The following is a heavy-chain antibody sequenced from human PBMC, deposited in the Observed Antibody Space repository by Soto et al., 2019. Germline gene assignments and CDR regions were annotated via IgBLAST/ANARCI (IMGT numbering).Heavy chain of an antibody. J-gene: IGHJ4*02. V-gene: IGHV3-23*01. CDR1: GFTFSSHA. CDR3: AKVSSSWYAGFFDL. CDR2: LSDSGISI. Sequence: GGSLRVSCTASGFTFSSHAMTWVRQAPGKGLEWVSGLSDSGISIYYADSVKDRLTISRDNSKNTLYLQIHTLRAEDTAVYYCAKVSSSWYAGFFDLWGQRTLVTVSS. D-gene: IGHD6-13*01.